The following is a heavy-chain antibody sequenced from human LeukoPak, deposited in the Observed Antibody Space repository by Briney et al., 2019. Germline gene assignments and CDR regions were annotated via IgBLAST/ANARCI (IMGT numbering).Heavy chain of an antibody. V-gene: IGHV1-2*02. J-gene: IGHJ4*02. CDR1: GYTFTGNN. CDR3: ARAYNSAYGGQFFDS. CDR2: IRPNSGDT. D-gene: IGHD5-18*01. Sequence: ASVKVSCKASGYTFTGNNIHWVRQAPGQGLECMGWIRPNSGDTNYAQKFRGRVTMTRDTSSSTAYMELSGLRSGDTAVYYCARAYNSAYGGQFFDSWGQGTLVAVSS.